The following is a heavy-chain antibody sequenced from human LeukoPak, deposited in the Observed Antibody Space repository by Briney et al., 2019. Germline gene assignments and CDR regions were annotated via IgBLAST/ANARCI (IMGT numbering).Heavy chain of an antibody. CDR1: GFTFSSYA. CDR2: ISSSSGYI. CDR3: ARDRRIQLWLGQRGYFDY. J-gene: IGHJ4*02. D-gene: IGHD5-18*01. Sequence: GGSLRLSCAASGFTFSSYAMSWVRQAPGKGLEWVSSISSSSGYICYADSVKGRFTISRDNAKNSLYLQMNSLRAEDTAVYYCARDRRIQLWLGQRGYFDYWGQGTLVTVSS. V-gene: IGHV3-21*01.